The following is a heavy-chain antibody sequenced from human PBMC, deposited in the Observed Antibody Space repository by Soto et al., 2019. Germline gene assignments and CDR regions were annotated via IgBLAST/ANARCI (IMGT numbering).Heavy chain of an antibody. CDR3: AREGSKGLNFDY. V-gene: IGHV4-61*01. CDR1: GGSVSSGSYY. CDR2: VYNSGGT. J-gene: IGHJ4*02. Sequence: SETLSLTCTVSGGSVSSGSYYWTWIRQPPGRGLEWIGYVYNSGGTDYSPSLKNRVAISVDTSKNQFSLKLDSVTAADTAIYYCAREGSKGLNFDYWGQGTLVTVSS.